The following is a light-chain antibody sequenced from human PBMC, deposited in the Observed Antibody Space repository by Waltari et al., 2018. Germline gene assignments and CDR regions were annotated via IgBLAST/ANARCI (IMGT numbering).Light chain of an antibody. J-gene: IGKJ1*01. V-gene: IGKV3-20*01. CDR2: GAS. CDR3: QHYVRLPVT. CDR1: QMVGRT. Sequence: IVLTQSPGTLSLSPGERATLSCRASQMVGRTLAWYQKRPGQAPRLLIYGASTRATAIPDRLRGSGSGTDFSLTISRLAAEEFAVYYGQHYVRLPVTFGQGTTVEIK.